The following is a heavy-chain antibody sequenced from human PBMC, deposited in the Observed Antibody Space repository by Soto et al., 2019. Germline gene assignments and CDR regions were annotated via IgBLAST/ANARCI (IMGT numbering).Heavy chain of an antibody. V-gene: IGHV4-31*03. D-gene: IGHD3-10*01. Sequence: QVQLQESGPGLVKPSQTLSLTCTVSGGSISSGGYYWSWIRQHPGKGLEWIGYIYYSGSTYYNPSLESRVTISVDTSKNQFSLKLSSVTAADTAVYYCARDRGSYYYGSGSPDAFDIWGQGTMVTVSS. CDR3: ARDRGSYYYGSGSPDAFDI. J-gene: IGHJ3*02. CDR1: GGSISSGGYY. CDR2: IYYSGST.